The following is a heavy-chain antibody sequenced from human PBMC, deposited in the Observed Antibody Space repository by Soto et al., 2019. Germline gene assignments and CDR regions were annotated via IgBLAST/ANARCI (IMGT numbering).Heavy chain of an antibody. CDR2: ISSSSSVI. V-gene: IGHV3-48*01. CDR3: ARDLSWGSNWYYYMDV. J-gene: IGHJ6*03. Sequence: GGSLRLSCAASGFTFSSYGMHWVRKAPGKGLEWVSYISSSSSVIDYADSVKGRFTVSRDNARNSLYLQMNSLRAEDTAVYYCARDLSWGSNWYYYMDVWGKGTTVTVSS. CDR1: GFTFSSYG. D-gene: IGHD7-27*01.